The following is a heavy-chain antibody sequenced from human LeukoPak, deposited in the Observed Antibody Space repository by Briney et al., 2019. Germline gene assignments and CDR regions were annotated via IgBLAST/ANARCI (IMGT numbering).Heavy chain of an antibody. CDR1: GGSISSYY. V-gene: IGHV4-59*05. CDR3: ARHPTGYPNWFDP. Sequence: PSETLSLTCTVSGGSISSYYWSWIRQPAGKGLEWIATIFHGGATYYNPSLQSRVAISVDTSKNQFSLKLNSVTAADTAVYYCARHPTGYPNWFDPWGQGTLVSVSS. CDR2: IFHGGAT. D-gene: IGHD3-9*01. J-gene: IGHJ5*02.